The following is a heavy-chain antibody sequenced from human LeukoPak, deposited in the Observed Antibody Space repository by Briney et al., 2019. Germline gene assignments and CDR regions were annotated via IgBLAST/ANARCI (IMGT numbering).Heavy chain of an antibody. V-gene: IGHV4-34*01. D-gene: IGHD4-11*01. CDR2: INHSGST. Sequence: SETLSLTCAVYGGSFGGYYWSWIRQPPGKGLEWIGEINHSGSTNYNPSLKSRVTISVDTSKNQFSLKLSSVTAADTAVYYCARGRMGRHYSRWFDPWGQGTLVTVSS. CDR1: GGSFGGYY. CDR3: ARGRMGRHYSRWFDP. J-gene: IGHJ5*02.